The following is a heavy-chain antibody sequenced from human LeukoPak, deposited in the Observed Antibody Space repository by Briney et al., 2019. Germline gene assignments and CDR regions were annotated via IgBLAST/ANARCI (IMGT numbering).Heavy chain of an antibody. Sequence: KCGESLKISCKGSGYSFTSYWIGWVRQMPGKGLEWMGIIYPGDSDTRYSPSFQGQVTISADKSISTAYLQWSSLKASDTAMYYCASEARYYDSSGYEVLRSWAAHAFDIWGQGTMVTVSS. CDR3: ASEARYYDSSGYEVLRSWAAHAFDI. J-gene: IGHJ3*02. V-gene: IGHV5-51*01. CDR2: IYPGDSDT. CDR1: GYSFTSYW. D-gene: IGHD3-22*01.